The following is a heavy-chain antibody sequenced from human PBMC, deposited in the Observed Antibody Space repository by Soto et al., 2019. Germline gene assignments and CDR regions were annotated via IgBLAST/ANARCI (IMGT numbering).Heavy chain of an antibody. Sequence: GGSLRLSCAASGFTFSSYAMSWVRQAPGKGLEWVSAISGSGGSTYYADSVKGRFTISRDNSKNTLYLQMNGLRAEDTAVYYCAKDVAPYYDYVWGSYRLYYWGQGTLVTVSS. CDR2: ISGSGGST. D-gene: IGHD3-16*02. J-gene: IGHJ4*02. CDR3: AKDVAPYYDYVWGSYRLYY. V-gene: IGHV3-23*01. CDR1: GFTFSSYA.